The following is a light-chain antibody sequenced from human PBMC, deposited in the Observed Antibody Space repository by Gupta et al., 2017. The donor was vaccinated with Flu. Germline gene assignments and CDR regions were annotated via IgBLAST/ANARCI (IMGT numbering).Light chain of an antibody. CDR2: DTS. CDR3: QQRSNGPPSLT. Sequence: EIVLTQSPATLSLSPGERATLSCRASQSVGSYLAWYQHKPGQAPRLLIYDTSNRATGIPARFSGSGSETDFTLTISSLEPEDSAVYYCQQRSNGPPSLTFGGGTKVEI. CDR1: QSVGSY. J-gene: IGKJ4*01. V-gene: IGKV3-11*01.